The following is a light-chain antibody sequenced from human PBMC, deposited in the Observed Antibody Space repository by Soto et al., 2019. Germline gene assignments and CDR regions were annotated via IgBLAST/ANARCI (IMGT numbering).Light chain of an antibody. J-gene: IGKJ4*01. CDR2: GTS. CDR3: QQSFSVPLT. CDR1: QSINNY. V-gene: IGKV1-39*01. Sequence: DIPMTQSPSSLSASVGDRVIITCRASQSINNYLNWYQQKPGKAPKLLIYGTSTLQSGVPSRFSGSGTETDFSLTITSLQREDFATYYCQQSFSVPLTFGGGTTV.